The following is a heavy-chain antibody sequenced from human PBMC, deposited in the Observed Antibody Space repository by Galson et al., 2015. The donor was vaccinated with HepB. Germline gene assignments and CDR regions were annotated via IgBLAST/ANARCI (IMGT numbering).Heavy chain of an antibody. D-gene: IGHD3-22*01. Sequence: SVKVSCKASGYTFTSYDINWVRQAPGQGLEWMGWMNPNSGYTGFAQRFQGRVTMTRDTSLSTAYMELRSLTSEDTAIYYCARSMGSFYYDSRDYYAADFRGQGTLVAVSS. CDR1: GYTFTSYD. CDR2: MNPNSGYT. J-gene: IGHJ4*02. V-gene: IGHV1-8*01. CDR3: ARSMGSFYYDSRDYYAADF.